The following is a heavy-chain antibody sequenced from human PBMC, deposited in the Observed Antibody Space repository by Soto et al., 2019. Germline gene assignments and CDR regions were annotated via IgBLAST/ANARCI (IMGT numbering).Heavy chain of an antibody. CDR3: VTGLRSASLDF. CDR2: LKGKADGGTI. J-gene: IGHJ4*02. D-gene: IGHD1-26*01. V-gene: IGHV3-15*01. Sequence: EVQLVESGGGLVKPGGSLRLSCVASGFTFTNAWMTWVRQAPGKGLEWAGRLKGKADGGTINYAAPVKGRFTISRDDSKNKVYLEMNSLKTEDTAVYYCVTGLRSASLDFWGQGTLVTVSS. CDR1: GFTFTNAW.